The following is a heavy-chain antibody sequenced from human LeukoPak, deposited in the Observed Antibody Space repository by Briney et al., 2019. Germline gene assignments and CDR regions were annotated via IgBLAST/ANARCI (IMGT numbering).Heavy chain of an antibody. D-gene: IGHD5-24*01. CDR1: GGSFSGYY. CDR3: ARVRKRWPQSKYYFDY. Sequence: SETLSLTCAVYGGSFSGYYWSWIRQPPGKGLEWIGEINRSGSTNYNPSLKSRVTISVDTSKNQFSLKLSSVTAADTAVYYCARVRKRWPQSKYYFDYWGQGTLVTVSS. V-gene: IGHV4-34*01. J-gene: IGHJ4*02. CDR2: INRSGST.